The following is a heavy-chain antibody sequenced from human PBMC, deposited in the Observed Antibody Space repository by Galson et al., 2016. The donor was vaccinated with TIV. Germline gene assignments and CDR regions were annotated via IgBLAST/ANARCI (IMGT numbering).Heavy chain of an antibody. D-gene: IGHD7-27*01. V-gene: IGHV2-70*11. CDR2: IDWDDDR. Sequence: ALEWLARIDWDDDRYYSPSLKPRLTISKDSSKNQVVLTMTNMDPVDTSTYYCARTLSNGARLDSWGQGALVTVSS. CDR3: ARTLSNGARLDS. J-gene: IGHJ4*02.